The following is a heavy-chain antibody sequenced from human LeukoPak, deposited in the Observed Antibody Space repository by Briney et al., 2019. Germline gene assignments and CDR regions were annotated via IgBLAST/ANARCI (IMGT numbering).Heavy chain of an antibody. Sequence: GGSLRLSCAVSGFNFSDYYMSWIRQAPGKGLEWVAYIQYDGSNEQYADSVKGRFSISRDSSKNILYLQMNSLRAEDTAVYYCAKDRCSNGVGCYYYYMDVWGKGTTVTISS. J-gene: IGHJ6*03. V-gene: IGHV3-30*02. CDR2: IQYDGSNE. D-gene: IGHD2-8*01. CDR1: GFNFSDYY. CDR3: AKDRCSNGVGCYYYYMDV.